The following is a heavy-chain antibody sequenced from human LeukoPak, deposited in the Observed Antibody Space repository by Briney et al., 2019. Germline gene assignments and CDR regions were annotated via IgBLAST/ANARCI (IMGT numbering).Heavy chain of an antibody. CDR3: ARGPQRLQGIAVAGVFDY. Sequence: PGGSLRLSCAASGFNVSSNCINWVRQAPGKGLEWVSVIYGDDSTNYADSVKGRFTISRDNSKDKVYLQMNSLRAEDTAVYYCARGPQRLQGIAVAGVFDYWGQGTLVTVSS. J-gene: IGHJ4*02. V-gene: IGHV3-53*01. CDR1: GFNVSSNC. D-gene: IGHD6-19*01. CDR2: IYGDDST.